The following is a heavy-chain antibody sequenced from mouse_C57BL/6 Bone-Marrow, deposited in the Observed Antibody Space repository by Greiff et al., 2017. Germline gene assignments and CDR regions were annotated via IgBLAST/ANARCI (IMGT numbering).Heavy chain of an antibody. J-gene: IGHJ4*01. CDR1: GYTFTSYW. Sequence: QVQLKQPGAELVRPGTSVKLSCKASGYTFTSYWMHWVKQRPGQGLEWIGVIDPSDSYTNYNQKFKGKATLTVDTYSSTAYMQLSSLTSEDSAVYYCARLYYWGQGTSVTVSS. V-gene: IGHV1-59*01. CDR2: IDPSDSYT. CDR3: ARLYY.